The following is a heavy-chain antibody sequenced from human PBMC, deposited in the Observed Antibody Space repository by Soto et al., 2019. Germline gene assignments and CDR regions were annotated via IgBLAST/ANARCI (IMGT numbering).Heavy chain of an antibody. CDR2: ISRDGTNT. Sequence: PGGSLRLSCVASGFTFDDYNMHWVRQAPGKGLEWVSLISRDGTNTNYAESVKGRFTISRDNSKNSLYLQMNSLRTEDTALYYCVKETYYYDVSSYYPLGSWGQGTLVTVSS. J-gene: IGHJ5*02. D-gene: IGHD3-22*01. CDR1: GFTFDDYN. V-gene: IGHV3-43*01. CDR3: VKETYYYDVSSYYPLGS.